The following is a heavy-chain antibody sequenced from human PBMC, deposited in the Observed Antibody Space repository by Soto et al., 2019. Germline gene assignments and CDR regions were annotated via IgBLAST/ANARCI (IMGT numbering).Heavy chain of an antibody. D-gene: IGHD5-12*01. CDR3: ARDIPPTPRRDGYNVIY. V-gene: IGHV5-10-1*01. J-gene: IGHJ4*02. Sequence: GESLKISCKGSGYSFTSYWISWVRQMPGKGLEWMGRIDPSDSYTNYSPSFQGHVTISADKSISTAYLQWSSLKASDTAMYYCARDIPPTPRRDGYNVIYWGQGTLVTVSS. CDR2: IDPSDSYT. CDR1: GYSFTSYW.